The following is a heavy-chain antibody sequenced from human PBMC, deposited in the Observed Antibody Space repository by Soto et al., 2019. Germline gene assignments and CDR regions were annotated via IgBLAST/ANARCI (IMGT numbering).Heavy chain of an antibody. CDR1: GFTFDDYA. D-gene: IGHD6-19*01. Sequence: EVQLVESGGGLVQPGRSLRLSCAASGFTFDDYAMHWVRQAPGKGLEWVSGISWNSGSIGYADSVKGRFTISRDNAKNFLYLQMNSLRAEDTALYYCAKDYVSSGWSGGDYYYGMDVWGQGTTVTVSS. CDR3: AKDYVSSGWSGGDYYYGMDV. J-gene: IGHJ6*02. V-gene: IGHV3-9*01. CDR2: ISWNSGSI.